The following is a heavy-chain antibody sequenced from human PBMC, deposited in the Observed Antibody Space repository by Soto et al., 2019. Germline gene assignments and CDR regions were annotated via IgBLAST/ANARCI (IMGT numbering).Heavy chain of an antibody. D-gene: IGHD6-6*01. J-gene: IGHJ4*02. V-gene: IGHV1-69*13. Sequence: SVKVSCKASGGTFSSYAIGWVRQAPGQGLEWMGGIIPIFGTANYAQKFQGRVTITADESTSTAYMELSSLRSEDTAVYYCARFVSIAAVKGGQGTLVTVSS. CDR2: IIPIFGTA. CDR3: ARFVSIAAVK. CDR1: GGTFSSYA.